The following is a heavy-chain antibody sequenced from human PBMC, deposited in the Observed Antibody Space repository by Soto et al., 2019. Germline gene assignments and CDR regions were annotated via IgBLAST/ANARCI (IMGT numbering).Heavy chain of an antibody. D-gene: IGHD1-26*01. CDR3: AREWELPNYYGMDV. V-gene: IGHV3-53*01. Sequence: EVQLVESGGGLIKPGGSLRLSCAASGFTVSSNYMSWVRQAPGKGLEWVSVIYSGGSTYYADSVKGRFTISRDNSKNTVHLQMNSLRAEDTAVYYCAREWELPNYYGMDVWGQGTTVTVS. CDR1: GFTVSSNY. CDR2: IYSGGST. J-gene: IGHJ6*02.